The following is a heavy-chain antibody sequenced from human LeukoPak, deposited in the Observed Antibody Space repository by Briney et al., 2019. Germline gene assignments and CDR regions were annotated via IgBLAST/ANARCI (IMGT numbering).Heavy chain of an antibody. CDR3: ARGALGCSSTSCYTEDY. CDR2: ISAYNGNT. V-gene: IGHV1-18*01. J-gene: IGHJ4*02. Sequence: GASVKVSCKASGYTFTSYGISWVRQAPGQGPEWMGWISAYNGNTNYAQKLQGRVTMTTDTSTSTAYMELRSLRSDDTAVYYCARGALGCSSTSCYTEDYWGQGTLVTVSS. CDR1: GYTFTSYG. D-gene: IGHD2-2*02.